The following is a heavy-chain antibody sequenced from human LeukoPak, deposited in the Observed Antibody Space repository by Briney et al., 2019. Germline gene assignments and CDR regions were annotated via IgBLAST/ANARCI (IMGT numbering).Heavy chain of an antibody. Sequence: PGGSLRLSCAASGFTFSSYGMHWVRQAPGKGLEWVAVISYDGSNKYYADSVKGRFTISRDNSKNTLYLQMNSLRAEDTAVYCCARAGRMLYVYFDYWGQGTLVTVSS. D-gene: IGHD2-8*01. V-gene: IGHV3-30*19. J-gene: IGHJ4*02. CDR2: ISYDGSNK. CDR1: GFTFSSYG. CDR3: ARAGRMLYVYFDY.